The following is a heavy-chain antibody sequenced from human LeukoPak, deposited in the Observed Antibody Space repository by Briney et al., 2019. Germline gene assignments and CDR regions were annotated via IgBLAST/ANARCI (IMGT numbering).Heavy chain of an antibody. D-gene: IGHD5-18*01. J-gene: IGHJ4*02. V-gene: IGHV1-69*05. CDR3: ARAVDTAMVPFDY. CDR1: GSTFSSYS. Sequence: SVKISCKASGSTFSSYSISWGRQAPGQGLEWRGGIIPIFGTAKYAQKCQGRVTITTDESTSTAYMELSSLRSEDTAVYYCARAVDTAMVPFDYWGQGTLVTVSS. CDR2: IIPIFGTA.